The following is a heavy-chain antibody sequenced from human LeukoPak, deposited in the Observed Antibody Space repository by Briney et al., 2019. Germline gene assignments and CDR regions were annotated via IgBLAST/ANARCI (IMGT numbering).Heavy chain of an antibody. V-gene: IGHV4-31*03. CDR2: IYNSGTT. D-gene: IGHD1-26*01. Sequence: SETLSLTCTVSGGSISSGGYYWTWIRQYPGKGLEWIGYIYNSGTTYYNPSLQSRVTISGDTSKNQFSLKLSSVTAADTAVYYCARTAGWSFGFDYWGQGTLVTVSS. CDR3: ARTAGWSFGFDY. CDR1: GGSISSGGYY. J-gene: IGHJ4*02.